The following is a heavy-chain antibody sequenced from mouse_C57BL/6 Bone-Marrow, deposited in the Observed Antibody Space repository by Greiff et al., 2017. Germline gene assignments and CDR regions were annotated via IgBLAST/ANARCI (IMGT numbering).Heavy chain of an antibody. CDR1: GFNIKDDY. Sequence: EVKLQESGAELVRPGASVKLSCTASGFNIKDDYMHWVKQRPEQGLEWIGWIDPENGDTEYASKFQGKATITADTSSNTAYLQLSSLTSEDAAGYYCTVDYYGSSWGFAYWGQGTLVTVSA. CDR3: TVDYYGSSWGFAY. D-gene: IGHD1-1*01. J-gene: IGHJ3*01. V-gene: IGHV14-4*01. CDR2: IDPENGDT.